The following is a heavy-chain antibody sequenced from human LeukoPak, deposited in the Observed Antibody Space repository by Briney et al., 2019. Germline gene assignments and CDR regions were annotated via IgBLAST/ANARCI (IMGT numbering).Heavy chain of an antibody. V-gene: IGHV4-34*01. CDR1: GGSFSGYY. CDR2: INHSGST. J-gene: IGHJ4*02. Sequence: PSETLSLTCAVHGGSFSGYYWSWIRQPPGKGLEWIGEINHSGSTNYNPSLKSRVTISVGTSKNQFSLKLSSVTAADTAVYYCARVTRFYRTFDYWGQGTLVTVSS. D-gene: IGHD1-14*01. CDR3: ARVTRFYRTFDY.